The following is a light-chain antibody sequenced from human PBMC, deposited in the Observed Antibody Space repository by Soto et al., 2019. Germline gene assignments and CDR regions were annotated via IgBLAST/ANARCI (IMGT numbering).Light chain of an antibody. CDR1: TGPVTSGFY. V-gene: IGLV7-43*01. CDR3: LLYYGGSYV. Sequence: QAVVTQEPSLTVSPGGTVTLTCASSTGPVTSGFYPHWVQQKPGQAPRTLIYSTTNKHYWTPARFSGSLLGGKAALTLSGVQPGDEADYYCLLYYGGSYVFGAGTKLTVL. J-gene: IGLJ1*01. CDR2: STT.